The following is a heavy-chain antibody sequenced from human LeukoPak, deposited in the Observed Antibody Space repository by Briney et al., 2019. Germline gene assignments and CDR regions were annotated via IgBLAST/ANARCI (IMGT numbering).Heavy chain of an antibody. CDR2: IIPIFGTA. J-gene: IGHJ3*02. CDR1: GGTFSSCA. CDR3: ARGVVPAAIKLQAFDI. V-gene: IGHV1-69*13. D-gene: IGHD2-2*01. Sequence: GASVKVSCKASGGTFSSCAISWVRQAPGQGLEWMGGIIPIFGTANYAQKFQGRVTITADESTSTAYMELSSLRSEDTAVYYCARGVVPAAIKLQAFDIWGQGTMVTVSS.